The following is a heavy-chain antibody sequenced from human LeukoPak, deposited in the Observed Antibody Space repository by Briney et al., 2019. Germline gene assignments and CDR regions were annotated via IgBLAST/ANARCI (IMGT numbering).Heavy chain of an antibody. CDR1: GGSFSGYY. J-gene: IGHJ3*02. CDR2: INHSGST. D-gene: IGHD6-19*01. Sequence: PSETLSLTCAVYGGSFSGYYWSWIRHPPGKGLEWIGEINHSGSTNYNPSLKSRVTISVDTSKNQFSLKLSSVTAADTAVYYCVKKQWRQRLGAFDIWGQGTMVTVSS. V-gene: IGHV4-34*01. CDR3: VKKQWRQRLGAFDI.